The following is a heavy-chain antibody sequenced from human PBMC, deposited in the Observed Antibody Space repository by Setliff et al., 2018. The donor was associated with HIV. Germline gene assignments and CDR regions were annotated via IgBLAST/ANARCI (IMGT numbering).Heavy chain of an antibody. D-gene: IGHD3-22*01. CDR2: IIPILGVP. CDR3: ARGGDYDSSCYYVT. Sequence: GASVKVSCKASKGTFTTYRFTWVRQAPGQGLEWMGRIIPILGVPRYAQKFQGRVTITADNSTSTSYMHLSSLRAEDTAVYFWARGGDYDSSCYYVTWGQGSLVTVSS. V-gene: IGHV1-69*04. J-gene: IGHJ4*02. CDR1: KGTFTTYR.